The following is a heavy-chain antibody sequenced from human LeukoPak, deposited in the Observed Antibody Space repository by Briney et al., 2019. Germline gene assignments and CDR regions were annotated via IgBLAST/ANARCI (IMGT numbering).Heavy chain of an antibody. V-gene: IGHV4-59*01. J-gene: IGHJ4*02. CDR1: GGPMNNYY. CDR2: IYYTGRS. D-gene: IGHD2-21*02. CDR3: ARLYCGSDCYAFDY. Sequence: SETLSLTCTVSGGPMNNYYWSWIPQPPGKGLEWIAYIYYTGRSNYSPSLKSRVTISVDTSKNQFSLRLSSVTAADTAVYYCARLYCGSDCYAFDYWGQGALVTVSS.